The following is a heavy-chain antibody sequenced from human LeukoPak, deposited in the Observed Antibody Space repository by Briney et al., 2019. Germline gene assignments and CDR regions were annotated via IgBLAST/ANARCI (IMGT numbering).Heavy chain of an antibody. CDR2: IYPRDGST. D-gene: IGHD5-12*01. J-gene: IGHJ6*02. V-gene: IGHV1-46*01. CDR1: GYTFTSNY. CDR3: ARDQIIVATILDYYYGMDV. Sequence: ASVTVSCTASGYTFTSNYIHWVRQAPGQGLEWMGMIYPRDGSTSYAQKFQGRVTVTRDTSTSTVHMELSGLRSEDTAVYYCARDQIIVATILDYYYGMDVWGQGTTVTVSS.